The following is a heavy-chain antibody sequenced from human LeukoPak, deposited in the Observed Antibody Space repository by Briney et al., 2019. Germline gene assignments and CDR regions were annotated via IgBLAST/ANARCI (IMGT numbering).Heavy chain of an antibody. D-gene: IGHD3-22*01. CDR1: GGSISSHY. CDR3: ARHYYDSSGHSYYFDY. J-gene: IGHJ4*02. Sequence: SDTLSFTCTVSGGSISSHYWSWIRKPPGKGLEWIASIYYGGNTYYNPSLKSRVTISLDTSKNQFSLNLSSVTAADTAVYYCARHYYDSSGHSYYFDYWGQGTLVTVSS. CDR2: IYYGGNT. V-gene: IGHV4-59*05.